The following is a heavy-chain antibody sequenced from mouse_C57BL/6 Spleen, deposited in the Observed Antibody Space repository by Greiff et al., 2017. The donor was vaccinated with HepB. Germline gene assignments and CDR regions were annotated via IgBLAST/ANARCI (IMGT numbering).Heavy chain of an antibody. J-gene: IGHJ4*01. Sequence: EVNVVESGGGLVKPGGSLKLSCAASGFTFSDYGMHWVRQAPEKGLEWVAYISSGSSTIYYADTVKGRFTISRDNAKNTLFLQMTSLRSEDTAMYYCAKSPSYYYAMDYWGQGTSVTVSS. CDR2: ISSGSSTI. CDR3: AKSPSYYYAMDY. D-gene: IGHD1-2*01. V-gene: IGHV5-17*01. CDR1: GFTFSDYG.